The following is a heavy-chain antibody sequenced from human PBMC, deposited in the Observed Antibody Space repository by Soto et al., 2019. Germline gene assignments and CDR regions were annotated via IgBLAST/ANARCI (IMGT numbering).Heavy chain of an antibody. V-gene: IGHV4-39*01. D-gene: IGHD4-17*01. CDR1: GGSVTNSSYY. CDR3: VSQRTTVPTQAYFDY. Sequence: LSLTCTVSGGSVTNSSYYWGWIRQSPGKGLEWIGSVYYSGRSYSKSSVKSRVTISVDTSKNRFSLSLNSVTASDTAVYFCVSQRTTVPTQAYFDYWGPGALVTVSS. CDR2: VYYSGRS. J-gene: IGHJ4*02.